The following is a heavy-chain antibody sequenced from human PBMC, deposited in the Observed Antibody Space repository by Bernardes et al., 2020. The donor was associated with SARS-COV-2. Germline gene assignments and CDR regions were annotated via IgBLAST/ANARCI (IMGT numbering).Heavy chain of an antibody. V-gene: IGHV3-7*01. CDR1: GFTFSAYS. Sequence: GGSLRLSCAASGFTFSAYSMSWVRQAPGKGLEWVANIKQDGSEKYYVDSVKGRFTISRDNAKNSLYLQMNSLRAEDTAVYYCASAGYYDSSGYYYVSYYWGQGTLVTGSS. J-gene: IGHJ4*02. D-gene: IGHD3-22*01. CDR2: IKQDGSEK. CDR3: ASAGYYDSSGYYYVSYY.